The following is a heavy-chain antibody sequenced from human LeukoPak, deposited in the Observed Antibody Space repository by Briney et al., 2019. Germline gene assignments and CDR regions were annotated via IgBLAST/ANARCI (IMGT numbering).Heavy chain of an antibody. CDR3: GGYDILTGYY. CDR1: GGSISGSSYY. Sequence: SETLSLTCTVSGGSISGSSYYWGWIRQPPGKGLEWIGSIYYSGSTYYNPSLKSRVTISVDTSKNQFSLKLSSVTAADTAVYYCGGYDILTGYYWGQGTLVTVSS. J-gene: IGHJ4*02. D-gene: IGHD3-9*01. CDR2: IYYSGST. V-gene: IGHV4-39*01.